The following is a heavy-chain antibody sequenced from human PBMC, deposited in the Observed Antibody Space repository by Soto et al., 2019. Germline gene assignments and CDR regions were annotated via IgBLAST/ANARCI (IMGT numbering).Heavy chain of an antibody. V-gene: IGHV4-39*01. CDR2: IYYSGST. Sequence: SETLSLTCAVSGASISDNWWSWIRQPPGKGLEWIGSIYYSGSTYYNPSLKSRVTISVDTSKNQFSLKLSSVTAADTAVYYCARQPTQSDSSGYYYVEGTIDYWGQGTLVTVSS. CDR3: ARQPTQSDSSGYYYVEGTIDY. D-gene: IGHD3-22*01. J-gene: IGHJ4*02. CDR1: GASISDNW.